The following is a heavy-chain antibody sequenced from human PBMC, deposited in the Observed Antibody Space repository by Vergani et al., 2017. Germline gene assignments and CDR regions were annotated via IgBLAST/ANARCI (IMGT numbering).Heavy chain of an antibody. Sequence: QVQLVQSGAEVKKPGSSVKVSCKASGGTFSSYAISWVRLATGQGLEWMGWMNPNSDNAGYAQKFQGRVTMTRNTSISTVYMELSSLRSEDTAVYYCARGDDYWGQGTLVTVSS. CDR2: MNPNSDNA. J-gene: IGHJ4*02. CDR3: ARGDDY. V-gene: IGHV1-8*02. CDR1: GGTFSSYA.